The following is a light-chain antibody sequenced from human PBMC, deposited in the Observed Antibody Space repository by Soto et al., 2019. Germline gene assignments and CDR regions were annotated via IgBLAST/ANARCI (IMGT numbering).Light chain of an antibody. CDR3: QQYDNLPLT. CDR2: DAS. Sequence: DIQMTQSPSSLSASVGDRVTITCQASQDISNYLNWYQQKPGKAPKLLIYDASNLETGVPSRFSGSGSGTDFTFTISSLQTEGIATYYWQQYDNLPLTFGGGTKVEIK. V-gene: IGKV1-33*01. J-gene: IGKJ4*01. CDR1: QDISNY.